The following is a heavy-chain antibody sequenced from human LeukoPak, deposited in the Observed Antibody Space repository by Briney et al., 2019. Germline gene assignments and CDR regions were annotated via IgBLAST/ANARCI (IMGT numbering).Heavy chain of an antibody. CDR2: IKSKTDGGTT. D-gene: IGHD2-2*01. J-gene: IGHJ4*02. CDR3: VRLVAVPDAYFDY. Sequence: GGSLRLSCAASGFTFSNAWMNWVRQAPGKGLEWVGRIKSKTDGGTTDYAAPVKGRFTISRDNAKNTLYLQMNSLRAEDTAVYYCVRLVAVPDAYFDYWGQGTLVTVSS. CDR1: GFTFSNAW. V-gene: IGHV3-15*05.